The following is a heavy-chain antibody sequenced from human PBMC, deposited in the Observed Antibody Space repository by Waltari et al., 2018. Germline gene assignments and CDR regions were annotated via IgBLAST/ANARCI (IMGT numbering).Heavy chain of an antibody. V-gene: IGHV4-39*01. J-gene: IGHJ3*01. CDR1: GVSITSNTHY. CDR2: VSYRGTT. CDR3: ATYIGASVGTAAFDV. D-gene: IGHD5-12*01. Sequence: QLQLQESGPRLVRPSETLSLICRVSGVSITSNTHYWAWIRQSPGQGPEWIGTVSYRGTTYISPSLKSRVSVSRDTSKNQVSLILGSVTAADMAVYYCATYIGASVGTAAFDVCGQGTMVTVSS.